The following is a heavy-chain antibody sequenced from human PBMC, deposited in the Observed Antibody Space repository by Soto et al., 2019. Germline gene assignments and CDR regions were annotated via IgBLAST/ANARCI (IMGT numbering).Heavy chain of an antibody. V-gene: IGHV1-69*06. D-gene: IGHD6-13*01. J-gene: IGHJ6*02. CDR3: ARGGRIAAAGNYYYYGMDV. Sequence: GASVKVSCKASGGTFSSYAISWVRQAPGQGLEWMGGIIPIFGTANYAQKFQGRVTITADKSTSTAYMELSSLRSEDTAVYYCARGGRIAAAGNYYYYGMDVWGQGTTVTVSS. CDR2: IIPIFGTA. CDR1: GGTFSSYA.